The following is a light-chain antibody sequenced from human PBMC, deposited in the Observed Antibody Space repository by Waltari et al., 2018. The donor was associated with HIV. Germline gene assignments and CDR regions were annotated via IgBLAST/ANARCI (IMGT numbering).Light chain of an antibody. V-gene: IGLV2-14*01. Sequence: QSALTQPASVSGSPGQSITISCTGTSRDGGGYNYVSWYQQPPDKAPKLMIHAVSNRPSGVSNRFSGSKSGNTASLTISGLQAEDEADYYCSSYTSASTLVLFGGGTKLTVL. J-gene: IGLJ2*01. CDR3: SSYTSASTLVL. CDR1: SRDGGGYNY. CDR2: AVS.